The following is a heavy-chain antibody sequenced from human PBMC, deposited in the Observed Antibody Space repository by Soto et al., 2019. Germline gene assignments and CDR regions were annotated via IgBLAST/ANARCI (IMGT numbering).Heavy chain of an antibody. CDR1: GFTFSSYG. CDR2: ISYDGSNK. V-gene: IGHV3-30*18. D-gene: IGHD1-26*01. CDR3: AKGLSTSRGWELRY. Sequence: PGGSLRLSCAASGFTFSSYGMHWVRQAPGKGLEWVAVISYDGSNKYYADSVKGRFTISRDNSKNTLYLQMNRLRTEETDVYYCAKGLSTSRGWELRYWGQGTLVTVSS. J-gene: IGHJ4*02.